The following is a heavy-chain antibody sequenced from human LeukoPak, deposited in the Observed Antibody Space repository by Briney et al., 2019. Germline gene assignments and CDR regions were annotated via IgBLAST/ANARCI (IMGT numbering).Heavy chain of an antibody. Sequence: PGGSLRLAWLGSEFTFDIYVLSWVRQAPGKGLEWVSTISGSGANTDYADSVKGRFTISRANSKNTLYLQMSSLRADDTAMYYCAKDSASGSGWIDYWGQGTLVTVSS. V-gene: IGHV3-23*01. D-gene: IGHD6-19*01. J-gene: IGHJ4*02. CDR1: EFTFDIYV. CDR2: ISGSGANT. CDR3: AKDSASGSGWIDY.